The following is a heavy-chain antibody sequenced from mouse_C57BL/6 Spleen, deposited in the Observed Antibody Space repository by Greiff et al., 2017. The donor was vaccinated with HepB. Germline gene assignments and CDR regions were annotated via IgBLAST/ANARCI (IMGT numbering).Heavy chain of an antibody. CDR2: IDPSDSET. V-gene: IGHV1-52*01. CDR3: AREVLRSHYFDY. Sequence: QVHVKQPGAELVRPGSSVKLSCKASGYTFTSYWMHWVKQRPIQGLEWIGNIDPSDSETHYNQKFKDKATLTVDKSSSTAYMQLSSLTSEDSAVYYCAREVLRSHYFDYWGQGTTLTVSS. CDR1: GYTFTSYW. D-gene: IGHD1-1*01. J-gene: IGHJ2*01.